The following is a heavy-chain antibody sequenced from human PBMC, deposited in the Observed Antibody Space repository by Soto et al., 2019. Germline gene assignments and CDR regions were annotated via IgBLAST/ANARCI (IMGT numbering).Heavy chain of an antibody. D-gene: IGHD6-13*01. V-gene: IGHV1-69*02. CDR3: ARGRDSSSWFDY. CDR2: IIPILGIA. J-gene: IGHJ4*02. Sequence: QVQLVQSGAEVKKPGSSVKVSCKASGGTFSSYTISWVRQAPGQGLEWMGRIIPILGIANYAQKFQGRVTITADKSTSTAYMELSSLRSEDTAVYYCARGRDSSSWFDYWGQGTLVTVSS. CDR1: GGTFSSYT.